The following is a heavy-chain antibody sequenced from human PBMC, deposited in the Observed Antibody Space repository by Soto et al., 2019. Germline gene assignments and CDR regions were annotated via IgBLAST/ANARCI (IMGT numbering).Heavy chain of an antibody. CDR1: GFTFSSYG. CDR3: AKAFTGRMGAIDY. Sequence: GESLKISCAASGFTFSSYGMHWVRQAPGKGLEWVAVISYDGSNKYYADSVKGRFTISRDNSKNTLYLQMNSLRAEDTAVYYCAKAFTGRMGAIDYWGQGTLVTISS. D-gene: IGHD1-26*01. CDR2: ISYDGSNK. J-gene: IGHJ4*02. V-gene: IGHV3-30*18.